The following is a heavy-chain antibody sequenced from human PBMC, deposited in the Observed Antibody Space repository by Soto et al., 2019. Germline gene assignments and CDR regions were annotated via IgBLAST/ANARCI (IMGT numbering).Heavy chain of an antibody. CDR2: ISYDGSNK. V-gene: IGHV3-30-3*01. Sequence: QVQLVESGGGVVQPGRSLRLSCAASGFTFSSYAMHWVRQAPGKGLEWVAVISYDGSNKYYADSVKGRFTISRDNSKNTLYLQMKSLRAEDTAVYYCAGVRGIGFDYWGQGTLVTVSS. CDR1: GFTFSSYA. CDR3: AGVRGIGFDY. D-gene: IGHD3-16*01. J-gene: IGHJ4*02.